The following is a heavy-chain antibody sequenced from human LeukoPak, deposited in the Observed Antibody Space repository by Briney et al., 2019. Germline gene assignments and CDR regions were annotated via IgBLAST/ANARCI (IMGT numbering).Heavy chain of an antibody. CDR2: ISGSGGSV. V-gene: IGHV3-23*01. D-gene: IGHD6-13*01. Sequence: GGSLRLSCAASGFTVHSNYMSWVRQAPGKGLEWVSAISGSGGSVYYADSVKGRFTISRDNSKNTLYLQMKSLRAEDTAVYYCAKDRRIVAVGPRRTIKNCLDPWGQGTLVTVSS. CDR1: GFTVHSNY. CDR3: AKDRRIVAVGPRRTIKNCLDP. J-gene: IGHJ5*02.